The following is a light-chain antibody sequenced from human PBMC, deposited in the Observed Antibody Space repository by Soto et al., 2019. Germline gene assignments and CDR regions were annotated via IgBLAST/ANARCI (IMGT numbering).Light chain of an antibody. V-gene: IGLV1-44*01. CDR1: RSNIGVNP. CDR2: SNG. Sequence: QSVLTQPPSASGTPGQRVTISCSGSRSNIGVNPVNWYQQLPGTAPKLLIDSNGQRPSGVPDRFSGSRSGTSASLAISGLQSEDEADYYCAVWDDNMYGRIVGTGTKLTV. J-gene: IGLJ1*01. CDR3: AVWDDNMYGRI.